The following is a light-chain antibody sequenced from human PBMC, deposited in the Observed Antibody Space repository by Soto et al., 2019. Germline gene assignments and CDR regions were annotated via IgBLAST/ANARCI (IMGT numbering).Light chain of an antibody. CDR1: SSNIGSNT. V-gene: IGLV1-44*01. CDR2: TNN. J-gene: IGLJ1*01. Sequence: QSVLTQPPSASGTPGQRVAISCSGISSNIGSNTVNWYQQLTGTAPKLLIYTNNQRPSGVRDRFSGSRSGTSASLAISGLQSEDEADYYCAAWDDSLNGFVFGTGTKVTVL. CDR3: AAWDDSLNGFV.